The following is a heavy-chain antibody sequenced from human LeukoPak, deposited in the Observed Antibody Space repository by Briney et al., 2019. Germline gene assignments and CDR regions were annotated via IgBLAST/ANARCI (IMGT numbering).Heavy chain of an antibody. D-gene: IGHD2/OR15-2a*01. CDR3: ASADSHYDTSTSEYCFDS. CDR1: GFTFSRYS. Sequence: GGSLRLSCAASGFTFSRYSMNWVRHAPAKGLESLSYISSSSSTIYYADSVKGRFTISRDNAKNCLYLQVNNLRADDPTVYYAASADSHYDTSTSEYCFDSSVPGTIGTVSS. J-gene: IGHJ5*01. V-gene: IGHV3-48*01. CDR2: ISSSSSTI.